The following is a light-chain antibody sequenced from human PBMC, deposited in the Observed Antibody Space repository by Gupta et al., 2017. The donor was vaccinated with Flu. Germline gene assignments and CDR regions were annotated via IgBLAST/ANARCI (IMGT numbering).Light chain of an antibody. V-gene: IGKV1-5*03. CDR1: QNIKKW. J-gene: IGKJ4*01. CDR3: QQYDEYPLT. Sequence: DIEMTQSPPTLSAAVGDRVTITCRASQNIKKWLAWYHQKPGNAPSLLIYKASHFEAGVPSRFKGAGSGTDFVLSITDLQPQDVGTYYCQQYDEYPLTFGGGTTLEIK. CDR2: KAS.